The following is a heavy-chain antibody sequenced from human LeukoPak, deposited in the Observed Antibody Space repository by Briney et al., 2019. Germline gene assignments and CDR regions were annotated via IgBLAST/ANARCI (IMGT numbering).Heavy chain of an antibody. CDR1: GGSISTYY. CDR3: AKSGGYSSSWSL. V-gene: IGHV4-59*03. J-gene: IGHJ4*02. D-gene: IGHD6-13*01. Sequence: SETVSLTCTVSGGSISTYYWNWLRQPPGKGMEWLGYIYYSGSTNYNPSLKSRVTISVDTSKNQFSLKLNSVTAADTAVYYCAKSGGYSSSWSLWGQGTLVTVSS. CDR2: IYYSGST.